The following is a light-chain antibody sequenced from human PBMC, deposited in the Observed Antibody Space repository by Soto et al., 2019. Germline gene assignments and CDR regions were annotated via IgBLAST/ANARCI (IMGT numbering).Light chain of an antibody. V-gene: IGLV2-14*03. CDR2: DVS. CDR1: SSDVGAYNY. Sequence: QSVLTQPASVSGSPGQSITISCTGTSSDVGAYNYVSWYQQHPGKAPKLMIYDVSIRSSGVSTRFSGSKSDNTASLTISGLQAEDEADYYCISYTANSLLFGGGTKLTVL. CDR3: ISYTANSLL. J-gene: IGLJ2*01.